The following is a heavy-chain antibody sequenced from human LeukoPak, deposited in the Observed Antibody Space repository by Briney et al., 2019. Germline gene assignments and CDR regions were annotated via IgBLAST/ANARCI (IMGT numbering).Heavy chain of an antibody. D-gene: IGHD6-13*01. J-gene: IGHJ4*02. V-gene: IGHV4-59*08. CDR2: ISYTGNT. CDR3: ARQGGYIAPLAL. Sequence: IGYISYTGNTNYNPSLKSRVTISVDTSQNQFSLKLSSVTAADTAVYYCARQGGYIAPLALWGQGTLVTVSS.